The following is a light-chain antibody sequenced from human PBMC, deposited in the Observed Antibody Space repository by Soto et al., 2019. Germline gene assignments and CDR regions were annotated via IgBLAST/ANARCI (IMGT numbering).Light chain of an antibody. Sequence: DIQMTQSPSSLSASVGDRVTITCRASQDVRDDLGWYQQTPGKAPERLIYEASTLHRGVPSRFSGSGSGTEFTLTISSLKPDDFATYYCLQYSSYPWTFGQGTNVEIK. CDR2: EAS. CDR3: LQYSSYPWT. CDR1: QDVRDD. J-gene: IGKJ1*01. V-gene: IGKV1-17*01.